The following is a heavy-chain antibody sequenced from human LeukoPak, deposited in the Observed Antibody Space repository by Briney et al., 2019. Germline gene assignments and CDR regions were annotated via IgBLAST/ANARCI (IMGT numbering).Heavy chain of an antibody. D-gene: IGHD6-13*01. CDR1: GASISSSGYY. J-gene: IGHJ4*02. CDR2: IYHSGST. Sequence: SETLSLTCTVSGASISSSGYYWSWIRQPPGKGLEWIGYIYHSGSTNYNPSLKSRVTISVDTSKNQFSLKLTSMTAADTAVYYCGRETIAATGTSVFFDYWGQGTLVTVSS. CDR3: GRETIAATGTSVFFDY. V-gene: IGHV4-61*08.